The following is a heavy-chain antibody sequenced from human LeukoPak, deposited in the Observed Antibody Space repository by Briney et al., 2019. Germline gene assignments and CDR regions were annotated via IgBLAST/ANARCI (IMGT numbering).Heavy chain of an antibody. J-gene: IGHJ4*02. CDR3: AREQDREVTGTVVGDY. Sequence: GTSLRLSCAPPGFTFSSYVMHWVRQAPGKGLEWVAVIAYEGSNKYYADSVKGRFTISRDNSNNTLYLQMNSLRVEDTAVYYCAREQDREVTGTVVGDYWGQGTVVTVSS. CDR2: IAYEGSNK. CDR1: GFTFSSYV. D-gene: IGHD6-19*01. V-gene: IGHV3-30*03.